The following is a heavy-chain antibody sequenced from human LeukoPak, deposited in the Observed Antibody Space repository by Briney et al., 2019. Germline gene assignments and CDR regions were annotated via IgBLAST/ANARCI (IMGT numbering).Heavy chain of an antibody. J-gene: IGHJ6*02. CDR2: IYYSGST. CDR3: AGTTVTKIRPHYYYGMDV. V-gene: IGHV4-38-2*02. CDR1: GYSISSSYY. Sequence: SETLSLTCTVSGYSISSSYYWSWIRQPPGKGLEWIGSIYYSGSTYYNPSLKSRVTISVDTSKNQFSLKLSSVTAADTAVYYCAGTTVTKIRPHYYYGMDVWGQGTTVTVSS. D-gene: IGHD4-17*01.